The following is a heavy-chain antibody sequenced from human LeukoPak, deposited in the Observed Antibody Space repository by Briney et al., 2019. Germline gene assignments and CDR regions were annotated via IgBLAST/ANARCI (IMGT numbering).Heavy chain of an antibody. CDR3: ARGRDGYPPIAFDY. V-gene: IGHV5-51*01. D-gene: IGHD5-24*01. CDR2: IYPRDSDT. J-gene: IGHJ4*02. Sequence: GESLKISCEASGYSFANKWIGWVRQMPGKGLEWMGIIYPRDSDTRYSPSFQGRVTISADKSISTAYLQWGSLKASDTAMYYCARGRDGYPPIAFDYWGQGTLVTVSS. CDR1: GYSFANKW.